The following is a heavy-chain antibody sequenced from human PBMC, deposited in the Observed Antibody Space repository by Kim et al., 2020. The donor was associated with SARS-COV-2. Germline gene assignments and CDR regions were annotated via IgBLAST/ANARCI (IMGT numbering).Heavy chain of an antibody. Sequence: GGSLRLSCAASGFTFSSYAMSWVRQAPGKGLEWVSAISGSGGSTYYADSVKGRFTISRDNSKNTLYLQMNSLRAEDTAVYYCAKDTLYGSGSYSVYWGQGTLVTVSS. CDR1: GFTFSSYA. V-gene: IGHV3-23*01. J-gene: IGHJ4*02. CDR2: ISGSGGST. CDR3: AKDTLYGSGSYSVY. D-gene: IGHD3-10*01.